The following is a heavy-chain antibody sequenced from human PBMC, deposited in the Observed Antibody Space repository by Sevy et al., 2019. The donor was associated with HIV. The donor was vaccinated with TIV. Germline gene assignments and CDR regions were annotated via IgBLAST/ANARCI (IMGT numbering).Heavy chain of an antibody. Sequence: GGSLRLSCSVSEFTFHSCDMSWVRQAPGKGLEWVSTIILSTVDTYYADSVKGRFTISRDNSKNTLYLQMHSLRADDTAVHYCATLGYCSGGTYYHYWGQGTLVTVSS. V-gene: IGHV3-23*01. CDR3: ATLGYCSGGTYYHY. D-gene: IGHD2-15*01. J-gene: IGHJ4*02. CDR1: EFTFHSCD. CDR2: IILSTVDT.